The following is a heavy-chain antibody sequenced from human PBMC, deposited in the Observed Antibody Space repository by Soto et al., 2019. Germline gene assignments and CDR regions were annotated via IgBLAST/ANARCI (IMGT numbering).Heavy chain of an antibody. Sequence: GGSLRLSCAASGFTFSSYSMNWVRQAPGKGLEWVSSISSSSSYIYYADSVKGRFTISRDNAKNSLYLQMNSLRAEDTAVYYCAGDFATSWANWFDPWGQGTLVTVSS. CDR3: AGDFATSWANWFDP. J-gene: IGHJ5*02. D-gene: IGHD5-12*01. CDR2: ISSSSSYI. V-gene: IGHV3-21*01. CDR1: GFTFSSYS.